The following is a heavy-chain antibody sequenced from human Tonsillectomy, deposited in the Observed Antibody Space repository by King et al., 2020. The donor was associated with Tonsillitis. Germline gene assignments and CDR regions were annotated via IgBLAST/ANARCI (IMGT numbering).Heavy chain of an antibody. D-gene: IGHD3-3*01. CDR3: ARLPRMGFWSVYYFLDY. V-gene: IGHV5-10-1*03. CDR2: IDPSDSYT. CDR1: GYSFTSYW. J-gene: IGHJ4*02. Sequence: VQLVQSGAEVKKPGESLRISCKGSGYSFTSYWISWVRQMPGKGLEWMGRIDPSDSYTNYSPSFQGHITISADKSISTAYLQWSSLKASDTAMYYCARLPRMGFWSVYYFLDYWGQGTLVIVSS.